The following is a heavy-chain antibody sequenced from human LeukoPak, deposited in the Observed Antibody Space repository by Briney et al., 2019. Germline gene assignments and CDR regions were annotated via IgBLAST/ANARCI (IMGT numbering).Heavy chain of an antibody. CDR1: GGTFSSYA. V-gene: IGHV1-69*13. CDR3: ARGSYDYVWGSYRYAFDI. J-gene: IGHJ3*02. D-gene: IGHD3-16*02. Sequence: SVKVSCKASGGTFSSYAISWVRQAPGQGLEWMGGIIPIFGTANYAQRFQGRVTITADESTSTAYMELSSLRSEDTAVYYCARGSYDYVWGSYRYAFDIWGQGTMVTVSS. CDR2: IIPIFGTA.